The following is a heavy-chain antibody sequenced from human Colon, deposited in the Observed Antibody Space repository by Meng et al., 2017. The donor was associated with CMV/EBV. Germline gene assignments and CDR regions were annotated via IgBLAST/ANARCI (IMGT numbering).Heavy chain of an antibody. Sequence: ASVKVSCKASGYTFTNYYMHWVRQAPGHGLEWMGIINPNGGTTTYEKKFQGRVTMTRDTSMTTVYLDLSSLRSEDTAVYYCARDPYGAGSSALDYWGQGTLVTVSS. CDR3: ARDPYGAGSSALDY. D-gene: IGHD3-10*01. CDR2: INPNGGTT. V-gene: IGHV1-46*01. J-gene: IGHJ4*02. CDR1: GYTFTNYY.